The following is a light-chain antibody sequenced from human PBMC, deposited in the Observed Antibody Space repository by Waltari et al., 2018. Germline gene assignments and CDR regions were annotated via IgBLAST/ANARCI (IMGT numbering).Light chain of an antibody. CDR2: KAS. Sequence: DIQITQSPSTLSAFVGDTVTITCRASESINSWLAWYQEKPGKAPKLLIQKASNLESGVPSRFSGSGSGTEFTLTISSLQADDFASYYCQQYRISPWTFGQGTKVEI. V-gene: IGKV1-5*03. CDR1: ESINSW. CDR3: QQYRISPWT. J-gene: IGKJ1*01.